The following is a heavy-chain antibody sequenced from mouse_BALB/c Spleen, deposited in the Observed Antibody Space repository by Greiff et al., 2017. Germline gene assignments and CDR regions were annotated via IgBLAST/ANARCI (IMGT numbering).Heavy chain of an antibody. D-gene: IGHD2-3*01. CDR2: ISYDGSN. CDR3: ARGDDGYYPYYFDY. Sequence: ESGPGLVKPSQSLSLTCSVTGYSITSGYYWNWIRQFPGNKLEWMGYISYDGSNNYNPSLKNRISITRDTSKNQFFLKLNSVTTEDTATYYCARGDDGYYPYYFDYWGQGTTLTVSS. J-gene: IGHJ2*01. CDR1: GYSITSGYY. V-gene: IGHV3-6*02.